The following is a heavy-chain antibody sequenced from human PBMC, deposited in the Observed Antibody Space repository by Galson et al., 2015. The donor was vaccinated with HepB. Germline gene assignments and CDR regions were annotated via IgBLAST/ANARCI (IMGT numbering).Heavy chain of an antibody. CDR3: ARDGEPVLRYFDWLNYGMDV. J-gene: IGHJ6*02. Sequence: SLRLSCAASGFTSSSYEMNWVRQAPGKGLEWLSSISSGGGVIFYADSVKGRFTISRDNAKNSLYLQMNSLRDEDTAVYFCARDGEPVLRYFDWLNYGMDVWGQGTTVTVSS. CDR1: GFTSSSYE. D-gene: IGHD3-9*01. CDR2: ISSGGGVI. V-gene: IGHV3-48*03.